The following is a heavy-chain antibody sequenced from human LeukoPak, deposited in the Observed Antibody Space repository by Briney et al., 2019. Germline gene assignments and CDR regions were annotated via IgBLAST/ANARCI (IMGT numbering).Heavy chain of an antibody. Sequence: GGSLRLSCAASGFTFSTYWMTWVRQAPGKGLEWVANIRQDGSEKYYVDSVKGRFSISRDNAKKSLYLQMNSLRAEDTAVYYCARLGPVTKDHYCDYWGQGTLVTVSS. J-gene: IGHJ4*02. CDR1: GFTFSTYW. CDR2: IRQDGSEK. CDR3: ARLGPVTKDHYCDY. D-gene: IGHD4-17*01. V-gene: IGHV3-7*01.